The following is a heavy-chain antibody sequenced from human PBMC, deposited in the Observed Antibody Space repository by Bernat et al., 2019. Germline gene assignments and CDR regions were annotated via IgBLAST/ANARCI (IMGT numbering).Heavy chain of an antibody. Sequence: QVQLVESGGGLVKPGGSLRLSCAASGFTFSDYYMNWIRQAPGKGLEWVSYISSSGTYTSYADSVTGQFTISRDDAKNSLYLQMNSLTAEDTAVYYCARDGSVGAYYNYGLDVWGQGTTVAVSS. J-gene: IGHJ6*02. D-gene: IGHD3-10*01. CDR2: ISSSGTYT. CDR3: ARDGSVGAYYNYGLDV. V-gene: IGHV3-11*05. CDR1: GFTFSDYY.